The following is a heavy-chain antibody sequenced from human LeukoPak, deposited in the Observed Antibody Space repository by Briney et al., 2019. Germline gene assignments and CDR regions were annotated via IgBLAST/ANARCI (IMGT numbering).Heavy chain of an antibody. J-gene: IGHJ6*02. V-gene: IGHV4-61*02. CDR2: IYTSGST. CDR1: GGSISSGSYY. CDR3: ARDSGYSYGYYYYYGMDV. D-gene: IGHD5-18*01. Sequence: SQTLSLTCTVSGGSISSGSYYWSWIRQPAGKGLEWIGRIYTSGSTNYNPSLKSRVTMSVDTSKNQFSLKLSSVTAADTAVYYCARDSGYSYGYYYYYGMDVWGQGTTVTVSS.